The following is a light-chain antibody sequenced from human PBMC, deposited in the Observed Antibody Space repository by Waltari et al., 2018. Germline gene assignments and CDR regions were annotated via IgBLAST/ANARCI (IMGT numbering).Light chain of an antibody. CDR2: GKN. V-gene: IGLV3-19*01. J-gene: IGLJ1*01. CDR3: NSRDSRGHPLV. CDR1: RPRYYY. Sequence: SSELTQDPVVSVALGTTVRLTCHGDRPRYYYANRYHQKPGQAPVLAMYGKNNRPSGIPDRFSGSYSGTTASLIITGAQAEDEGDYYCNSRDSRGHPLVFGTGTKVTVL.